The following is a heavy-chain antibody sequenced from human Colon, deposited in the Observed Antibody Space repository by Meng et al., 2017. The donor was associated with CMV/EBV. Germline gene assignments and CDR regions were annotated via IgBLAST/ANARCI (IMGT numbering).Heavy chain of an antibody. J-gene: IGHJ6*02. CDR1: GYTFTNYY. CDR2: INPSGGST. V-gene: IGHV1-46*01. CDR3: ARGHSGATARPYYGMDV. Sequence: ASVKVSCKASGYTFTNYYMHWVRQAPGQGLEWMGLINPSGGSTSYAQKFQGRVTMTRDTSTSTVYMELSSLRSEDTAVYYCARGHSGATARPYYGMDVWGQGTTVTVSS. D-gene: IGHD1-26*01.